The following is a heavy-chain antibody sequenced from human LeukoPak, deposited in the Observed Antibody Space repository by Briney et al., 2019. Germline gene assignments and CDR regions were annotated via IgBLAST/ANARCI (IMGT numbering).Heavy chain of an antibody. CDR2: IYSGGST. V-gene: IGHV3-53*01. CDR3: ARGQGAAAGYFDY. Sequence: PGGSLRLSCAASGFTVSSNYMSWVRQAPGKGLEWVSVIYSGGSTYYAGSVKGRFTISRDNSKNTLYLQMNSLRAEDTAVYYCARGQGAAAGYFDYWGQGTLVTVSS. CDR1: GFTVSSNY. J-gene: IGHJ4*02. D-gene: IGHD6-13*01.